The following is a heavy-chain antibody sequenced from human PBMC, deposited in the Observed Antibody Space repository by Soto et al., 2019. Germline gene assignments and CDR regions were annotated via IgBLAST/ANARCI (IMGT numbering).Heavy chain of an antibody. CDR2: ISAHNGNT. D-gene: IGHD1-1*01. Sequence: QVHLVQSGAEVKKPGASVKVSCKGSGYAFTTYGITWVRQAPGQGLEWMGWISAHNGNTNYAQKLQGRVTVTRDTSTSTAYMELRSRSTDDTAVYDCARGRYGGYWGQGALVTVSS. CDR1: GYAFTTYG. V-gene: IGHV1-18*01. J-gene: IGHJ4*02. CDR3: ARGRYGGY.